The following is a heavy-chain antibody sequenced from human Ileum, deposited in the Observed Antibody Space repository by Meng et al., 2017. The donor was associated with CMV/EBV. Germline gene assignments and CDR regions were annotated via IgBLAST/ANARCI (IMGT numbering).Heavy chain of an antibody. CDR1: GFTFSSYA. Sequence: SCTASGFTFSSYAMGWVRQAPGKGLEWVSFISGSGSGTYYADSAKGRFTISRDNSKNTLYLQINSLRAEDTAVYYCAGVQGTGWPLYYWGQGTLVTVSS. CDR2: ISGSGSGT. V-gene: IGHV3-23*01. J-gene: IGHJ4*02. D-gene: IGHD6-19*01. CDR3: AGVQGTGWPLYY.